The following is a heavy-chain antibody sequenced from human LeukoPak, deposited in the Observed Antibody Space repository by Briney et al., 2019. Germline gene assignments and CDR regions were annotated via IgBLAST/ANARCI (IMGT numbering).Heavy chain of an antibody. V-gene: IGHV4-39*01. D-gene: IGHD6-13*01. Sequence: SETLSLTCTVSGGSISSSSYYWGWIRQPPGKGLEWIGSIYYSGSTYYNPSLKSRVTISVDTSKNQFSLKLSSVTAADTAVYYCARGSSSFVYWGQGTLVTVSS. CDR2: IYYSGST. J-gene: IGHJ4*02. CDR3: ARGSSSFVY. CDR1: GGSISSSSYY.